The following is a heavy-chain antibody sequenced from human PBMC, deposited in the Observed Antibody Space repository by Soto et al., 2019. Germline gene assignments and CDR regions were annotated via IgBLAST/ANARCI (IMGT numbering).Heavy chain of an antibody. CDR3: SRGDCYLFDY. Sequence: QVQLVQSGAEVKKPGASVKVSCKASGYTFISYDINWVRQATGQGLEWMGWMNPNTGDTGYAQKFQGRGTMTRNNSINTANLELSSLRSDDTAVYFCSRGDCYLFDYRGQGTLVTVSS. CDR1: GYTFISYD. J-gene: IGHJ4*02. D-gene: IGHD2-21*01. V-gene: IGHV1-8*01. CDR2: MNPNTGDT.